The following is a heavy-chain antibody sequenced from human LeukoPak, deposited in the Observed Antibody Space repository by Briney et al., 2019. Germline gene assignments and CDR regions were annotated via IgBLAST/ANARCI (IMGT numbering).Heavy chain of an antibody. CDR1: GFTFSSYS. CDR3: ARGMSSLLVY. Sequence: PGGSLRLSCAASGFTFSSYSMNWVRQAPGKGLEWVSYISSSSSTIYYADSVKGRFTISRDNAKNSLYLQMNSLRAEDTAVYYCARGMSSLLVYWGQGTLVTVSS. CDR2: ISSSSSTI. J-gene: IGHJ4*02. D-gene: IGHD6-13*01. V-gene: IGHV3-48*01.